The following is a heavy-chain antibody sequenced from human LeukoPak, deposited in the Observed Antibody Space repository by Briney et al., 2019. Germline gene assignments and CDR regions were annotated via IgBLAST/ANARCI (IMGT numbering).Heavy chain of an antibody. CDR3: ARESNDAFDI. CDR2: ISSSSSCI. CDR1: GFTFSSYS. J-gene: IGHJ3*02. V-gene: IGHV3-21*01. Sequence: EGSLRLSCAASGFTFSSYSMNWVRQAPGKGLEWVSSISSSSSCIYYADSVKGRFTISRDNAKNSLYLQMNSLRAEDTAVYYCARESNDAFDIWGQGTMVTVSS.